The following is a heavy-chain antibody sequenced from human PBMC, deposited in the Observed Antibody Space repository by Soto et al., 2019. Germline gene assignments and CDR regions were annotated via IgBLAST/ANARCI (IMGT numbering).Heavy chain of an antibody. CDR2: TNPNSGNT. D-gene: IGHD1-26*01. CDR3: ARDSGSRYYYYGMDV. CDR1: GYTFTSYY. Sequence: ASVRVSCKASGYTFTSYYINWVRQATGQGLEWMGWTNPNSGNTGYAQKFQGRVTMTRNTSISTAYMELSSLRSEDTAVYYCARDSGSRYYYYGMDVWGQGTTVTVSS. J-gene: IGHJ6*02. V-gene: IGHV1-8*01.